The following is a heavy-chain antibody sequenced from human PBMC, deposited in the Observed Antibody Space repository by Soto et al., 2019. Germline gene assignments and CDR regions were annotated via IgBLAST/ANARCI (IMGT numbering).Heavy chain of an antibody. J-gene: IGHJ6*02. D-gene: IGHD2-2*01. Sequence: SVKVSCKASGGTFSSYAISWVRQAPGQGLEWMGGIIPIFGTANYAQKFQGRVTITADEFTSTAYMELSSLRSEDTAVYYCAEAPAASEVYYYGMDVWGQGTTVTVSS. CDR3: AEAPAASEVYYYGMDV. V-gene: IGHV1-69*13. CDR1: GGTFSSYA. CDR2: IIPIFGTA.